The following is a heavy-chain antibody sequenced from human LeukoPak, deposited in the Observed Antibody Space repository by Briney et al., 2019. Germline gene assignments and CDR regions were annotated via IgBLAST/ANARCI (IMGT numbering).Heavy chain of an antibody. D-gene: IGHD6-19*01. CDR2: ISWNSGSI. J-gene: IGHJ4*02. CDR1: GFTFDDYA. CDR3: AKDTDSSGFYYFDY. V-gene: IGHV3-9*01. Sequence: GRSLRLCCAASGFTFDDYAMHWVRQAPGKGLEWVSGISWNSGSIGYADSVKGRFTISRDNAKNSLYLQMNSLRAEDTALYYCAKDTDSSGFYYFDYWGQGTLVTVSS.